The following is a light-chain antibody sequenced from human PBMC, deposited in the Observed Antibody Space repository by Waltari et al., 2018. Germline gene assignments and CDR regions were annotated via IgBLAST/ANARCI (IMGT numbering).Light chain of an antibody. J-gene: IGKJ4*01. V-gene: IGKV3-20*01. Sequence: AMQHVSRCDLAGYRQNPGQARRLLIYGASTRAAGCPVRFSGSGSGTDFTLTISRLEPEDFAVYYCQHYGTSPPLTFGGGTKVESK. CDR3: QHYGTSPPLT. CDR1: QHVSRCD. CDR2: GAS.